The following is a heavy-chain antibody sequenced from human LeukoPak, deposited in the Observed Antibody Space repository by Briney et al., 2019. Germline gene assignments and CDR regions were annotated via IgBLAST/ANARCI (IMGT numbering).Heavy chain of an antibody. CDR1: GGSISSYY. V-gene: IGHV4-4*07. J-gene: IGHJ4*02. Sequence: PSETLSLTCTVSGGSISSYYWSSIRQPAGKGLEWIGRIYTSGSTNYNPSLKSRVTMAVDTSKNQFSLKLSSVTAADTAVYYCAASGIAAAGIFGHKLDYWGQGTLVTVSS. D-gene: IGHD6-13*01. CDR2: IYTSGST. CDR3: AASGIAAAGIFGHKLDY.